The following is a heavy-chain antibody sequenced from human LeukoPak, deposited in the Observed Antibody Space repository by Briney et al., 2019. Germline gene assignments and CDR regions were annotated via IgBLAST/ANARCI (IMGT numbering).Heavy chain of an antibody. CDR3: ARVGLRTFDY. J-gene: IGHJ4*02. CDR1: GYTFTGYY. D-gene: IGHD4-17*01. Sequence: GASVKVSCKASGYTFTGYYMHWVRQAPGQGLEWMGWINPNSGGTNYAQKSQGRVTMTRDTSVSTAYMELSRLRSDDTAVYYCARVGLRTFDYWGQGTLVTVSS. V-gene: IGHV1-2*02. CDR2: INPNSGGT.